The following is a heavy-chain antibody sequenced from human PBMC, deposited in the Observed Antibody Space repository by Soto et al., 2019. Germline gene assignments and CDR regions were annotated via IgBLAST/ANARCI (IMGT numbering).Heavy chain of an antibody. V-gene: IGHV4-59*01. Sequence: SETLSLTCTVSGGSISSYYWSWIRQPPGKGLEWIGYIYYSGSTNYNPSLKSRVTISVDTSKNQFSLKLSSVTAADTAVYYCARANCGGDCYSWDYYYGMDVWGQGTTVTVSS. J-gene: IGHJ6*02. CDR1: GGSISSYY. CDR3: ARANCGGDCYSWDYYYGMDV. D-gene: IGHD2-21*02. CDR2: IYYSGST.